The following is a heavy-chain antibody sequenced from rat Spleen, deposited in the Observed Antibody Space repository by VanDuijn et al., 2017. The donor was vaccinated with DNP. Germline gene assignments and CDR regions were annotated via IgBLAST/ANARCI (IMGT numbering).Heavy chain of an antibody. Sequence: EVQLVGSGGGLVQPGRSLKLSCVASGFTFSEYNMAWVRQAPKKGLEWVATIIYDGSRTYYRDSVKGRFTISRDNAKSTLYLQMNSLKSEDTATYYCARRHYDGPMDAWGQGTSVTVSS. V-gene: IGHV5S10*01. CDR1: GFTFSEYN. D-gene: IGHD1-12*02. CDR3: ARRHYDGPMDA. CDR2: IIYDGSRT. J-gene: IGHJ4*01.